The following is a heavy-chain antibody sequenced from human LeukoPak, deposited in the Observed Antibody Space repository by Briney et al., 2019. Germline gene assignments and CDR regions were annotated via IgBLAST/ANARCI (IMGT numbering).Heavy chain of an antibody. V-gene: IGHV4-34*01. J-gene: IGHJ4*02. Sequence: GSLRLSCAASGFTFSSYSMNWVRQAPGKGLEWIGEINHSGSTNYNPSLKSRVTISVDTSKNQFSLKLSSVTAADTAVYYCASSSSTADYWGQGTLVTVSS. D-gene: IGHD6-19*01. CDR1: GFTFSSYS. CDR2: INHSGST. CDR3: ASSSSTADY.